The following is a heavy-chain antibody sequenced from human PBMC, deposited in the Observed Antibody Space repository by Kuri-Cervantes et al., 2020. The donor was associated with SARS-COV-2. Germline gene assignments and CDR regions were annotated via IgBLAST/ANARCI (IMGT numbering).Heavy chain of an antibody. J-gene: IGHJ5*02. V-gene: IGHV4-34*01. Sequence: GSLRLSCAVYGGSFSGYYWSWIRQPPGKGLEWIGEINHSGSTNYNPSLKSRVTISVDTSKNQFSLKLSSVTAADTAVYYCASSDYGDRINWFDPWGQGTLVTVSS. D-gene: IGHD4-17*01. CDR3: ASSDYGDRINWFDP. CDR2: INHSGST. CDR1: GGSFSGYY.